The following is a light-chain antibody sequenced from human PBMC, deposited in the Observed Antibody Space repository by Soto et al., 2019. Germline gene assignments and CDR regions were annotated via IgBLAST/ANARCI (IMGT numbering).Light chain of an antibody. CDR2: DAS. CDR3: QQRSNWQYT. CDR1: QSVSSY. J-gene: IGKJ2*01. V-gene: IGKV3D-11*02. Sequence: EIVLTQSPATLSLSPGERATLSCRASQSVSSYLAWYQQQPGQAPRLLIYDASNRATGIPARFSGSGPGTDFTLTISSLEPEDFAVYYCQQRSNWQYTFGQGTKLEIK.